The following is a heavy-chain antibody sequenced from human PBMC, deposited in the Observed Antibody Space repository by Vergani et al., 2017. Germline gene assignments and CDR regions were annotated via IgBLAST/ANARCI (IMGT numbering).Heavy chain of an antibody. CDR2: INRGSTT. V-gene: IGHV3-23*01. J-gene: IGHJ4*02. Sequence: EVQLLESGGGLVQPGGSLRVSCAASGFTFSSDAMSWVRQAPGKGLEWVSAINRGSTTYYADSGNGRFIIARDNSKNTVFLQMNSLRAEDTAVYYCAKEGSSGITPFGADWGQGTLVTVSS. CDR3: AKEGSSGITPFGAD. CDR1: GFTFSSDA. D-gene: IGHD1-14*01.